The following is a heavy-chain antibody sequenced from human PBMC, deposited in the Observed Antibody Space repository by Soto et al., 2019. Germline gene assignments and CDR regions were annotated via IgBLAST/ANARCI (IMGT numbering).Heavy chain of an antibody. Sequence: EVQLVESGGGLVQPGGSLRLSCAGSGFIFSNYWMHWFRQAPGKGLEWVSRIDHDGPTDYADSVKGRFTISRDNAESTLYLQMNSLRPEDTAVYYCVRDSHGDYWGQGTLVTVSS. V-gene: IGHV3-74*01. J-gene: IGHJ4*02. CDR1: GFIFSNYW. CDR2: IDHDGPT. CDR3: VRDSHGDY.